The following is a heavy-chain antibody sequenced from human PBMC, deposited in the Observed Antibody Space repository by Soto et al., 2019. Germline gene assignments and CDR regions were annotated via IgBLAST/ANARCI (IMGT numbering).Heavy chain of an antibody. CDR1: GASINDYC. CDR3: AANLWQRAMHV. J-gene: IGHJ6*02. CDR2: IYNSVST. V-gene: IGHV4-59*08. D-gene: IGHD3-16*01. Sequence: QVQLQESGPGLVKPSETLSLTCTVSGASINDYCWSWIRQSPGKRLEWIGFIYNSVSTRYNPSLESRATISVDSSKSQISLTLNSVSAADTAVYYCAANLWQRAMHVWGQGTTVAVSS.